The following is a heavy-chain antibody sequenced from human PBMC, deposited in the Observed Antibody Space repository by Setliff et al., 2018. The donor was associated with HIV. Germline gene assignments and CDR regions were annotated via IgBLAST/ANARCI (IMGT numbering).Heavy chain of an antibody. D-gene: IGHD6-6*01. CDR2: INPDSGVT. CDR1: RYTFTGYH. CDR3: ARGMVWGRFSTSSDY. J-gene: IGHJ4*02. V-gene: IGHV1-2*02. Sequence: ASVKVSCKASRYTFTGYHIFWVRQAPGQGLESMGWINPDSGVTYYAQRFQGRVTMTWDTSITTAYMELTSLRSDDTAVYYWARGMVWGRFSTSSDYWGQGTLVTVSS.